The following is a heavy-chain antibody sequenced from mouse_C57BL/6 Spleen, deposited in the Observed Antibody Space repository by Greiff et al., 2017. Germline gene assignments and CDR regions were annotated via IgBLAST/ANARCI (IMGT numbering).Heavy chain of an antibody. CDR2: INPSTGGT. V-gene: IGHV1-42*01. J-gene: IGHJ2*01. CDR1: GYSFTGYY. D-gene: IGHD1-1*01. Sequence: EVKVVESGPELVKPGASVKISCKASGYSFTGYYMNWVKQSPEKSLEWIGEINPSTGGTTYNQKFKAKATLTVDKSSSTAYMQLKSLTSEDSAVYYCARDTTVVPYYFDYWGQGTTRTVSS. CDR3: ARDTTVVPYYFDY.